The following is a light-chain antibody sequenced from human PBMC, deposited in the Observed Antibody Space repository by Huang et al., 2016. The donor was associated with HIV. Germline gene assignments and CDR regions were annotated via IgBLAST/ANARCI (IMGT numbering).Light chain of an antibody. V-gene: IGKV1-39*01. CDR1: HNVNSV. Sequence: DIQMTQSPSSLSASVGDRVTITCRASHNVNSVLNWYQQTPGKAPKLLIYGASTLQSGVPSKFSGSGSATYFTLTLISLRPEDFATYFCQQSYSSPYTFGQGTKLEIK. J-gene: IGKJ2*01. CDR2: GAS. CDR3: QQSYSSPYT.